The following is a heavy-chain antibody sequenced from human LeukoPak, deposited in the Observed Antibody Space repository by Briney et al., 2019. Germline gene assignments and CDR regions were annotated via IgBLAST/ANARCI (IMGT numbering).Heavy chain of an antibody. CDR3: ARGAAATY. CDR2: IHYSGSS. V-gene: IGHV4-59*01. Sequence: SETLSPTSAVAGGSISTYYWSWIRQPPGKGLEWIGSIHYSGSSNYNPSLKSRVTISLDTSKNQFSLKLSSVTAADTAVYYCARGAAATYWGQGTLVTVSS. J-gene: IGHJ4*02. CDR1: GGSISTYY. D-gene: IGHD6-13*01.